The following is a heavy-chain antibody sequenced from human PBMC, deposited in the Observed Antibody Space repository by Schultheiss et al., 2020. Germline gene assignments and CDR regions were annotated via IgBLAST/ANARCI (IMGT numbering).Heavy chain of an antibody. CDR3: AHRRGTQYSSNNWLDP. CDR2: IYWNDDK. CDR1: GFSLSTSGVG. V-gene: IGHV2-5*01. D-gene: IGHD6-13*01. J-gene: IGHJ5*02. Sequence: SGPTLVKPTQTLTLTCTFSGFSLSTSGVGVEWIRQPPGKALEWLALIYWNDDKRYSPSLKSRLTITKDTSKNQVVLTMTNMDPVDTATYYCAHRRGTQYSSNNWLDPWGQGTLVTVSA.